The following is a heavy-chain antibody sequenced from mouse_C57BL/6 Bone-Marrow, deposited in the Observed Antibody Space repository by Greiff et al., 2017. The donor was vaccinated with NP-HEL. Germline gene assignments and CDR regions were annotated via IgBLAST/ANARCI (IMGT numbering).Heavy chain of an antibody. D-gene: IGHD1-1*01. Sequence: VQFQQSGAELARPGASVKLSCKASGYTFTSYGISWVKQRTGQGLEWIGEIYPRSGNTSYNEKFKGKATLTADKSSSTAYMELRSLTSEDSAVYFCARDTTVTQFAYWGQGTLVTVSA. CDR3: ARDTTVTQFAY. V-gene: IGHV1-81*01. J-gene: IGHJ3*01. CDR2: IYPRSGNT. CDR1: GYTFTSYG.